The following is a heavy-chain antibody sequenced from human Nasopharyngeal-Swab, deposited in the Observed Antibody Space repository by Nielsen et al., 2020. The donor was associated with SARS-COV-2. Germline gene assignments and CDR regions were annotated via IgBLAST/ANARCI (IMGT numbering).Heavy chain of an antibody. CDR2: IYYSGST. CDR3: ARRGYSLLERKNWFDP. D-gene: IGHD5-18*01. CDR1: GGPISSSSYY. V-gene: IGHV4-39*01. J-gene: IGHJ5*02. Sequence: SETLSLTCTVSGGPISSSSYYWGWIRQPPGKGLEWIGSIYYSGSTYYKPSLKSRVTISVDTSKNQFSLKVSSVTAADTAVYYCARRGYSLLERKNWFDPWGQGTLVTVSS.